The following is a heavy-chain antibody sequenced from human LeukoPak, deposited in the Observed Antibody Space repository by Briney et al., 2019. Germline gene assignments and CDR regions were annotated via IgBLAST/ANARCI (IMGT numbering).Heavy chain of an antibody. J-gene: IGHJ6*02. CDR1: GFTFSSYS. Sequence: PGGPLRLSCAASGFTFSSYSMNWVRQAPGKGLEWVSSISSSSSYIYYADSVKGRFTISRDNAKNSLYLQMNSLRAEDTAVYYCARDPRPVPYYDFWSGYQADYYGMDVWGQGTTVTVSS. V-gene: IGHV3-21*01. CDR2: ISSSSSYI. D-gene: IGHD3-3*01. CDR3: ARDPRPVPYYDFWSGYQADYYGMDV.